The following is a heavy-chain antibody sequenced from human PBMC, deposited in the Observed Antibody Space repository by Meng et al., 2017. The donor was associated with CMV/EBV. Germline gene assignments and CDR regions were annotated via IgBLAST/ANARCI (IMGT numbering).Heavy chain of an antibody. J-gene: IGHJ4*02. CDR3: ATQPLYCSSTSCYFSY. D-gene: IGHD2-2*01. Sequence: ASVKVSCKASGYTFTSYYMHWVRQAPGQGLEWMGIINPSGGSTSYAQKFQGRVTMTRDTSTSTVYMELSSLRSEDTAVYYCATQPLYCSSTSCYFSYWGQGTLVTVSS. V-gene: IGHV1-46*01. CDR2: INPSGGST. CDR1: GYTFTSYY.